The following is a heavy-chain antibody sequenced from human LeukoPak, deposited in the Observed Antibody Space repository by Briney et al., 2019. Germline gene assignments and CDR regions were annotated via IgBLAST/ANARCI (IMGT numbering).Heavy chain of an antibody. CDR1: VGSISSSSYY. V-gene: IGHV4-39*01. J-gene: IGHJ4*02. CDR2: IYYSGST. Sequence: SETLSLTCTVSVGSISSSSYYWGWIRQPPGKGLEWIGSIYYSGSTYYNPSLKSRVTISVDTSKNQFSLKLSSVTAADTAVYYCASPYGSGSYLGYWGQGTLVTVSS. D-gene: IGHD3-10*01. CDR3: ASPYGSGSYLGY.